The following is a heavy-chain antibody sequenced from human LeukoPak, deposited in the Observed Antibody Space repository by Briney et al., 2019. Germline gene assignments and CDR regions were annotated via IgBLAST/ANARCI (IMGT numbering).Heavy chain of an antibody. CDR3: ARDRSKYCSTTSCYHSFDY. J-gene: IGHJ4*02. Sequence: GGSLRLSCAASGFTFSSYGMSWVRQTPGKRLEWVSAISGSGGNTYDADSVKGRFTISRDNAKNSLYLQMNSLRAEDTAVYYCARDRSKYCSTTSCYHSFDYWGQGTLVTVSP. V-gene: IGHV3-21*01. CDR1: GFTFSSYG. CDR2: ISGSGGNT. D-gene: IGHD2-2*01.